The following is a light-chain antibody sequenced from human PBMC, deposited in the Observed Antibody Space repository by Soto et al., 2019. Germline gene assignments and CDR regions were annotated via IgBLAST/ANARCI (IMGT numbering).Light chain of an antibody. Sequence: QSVLTQPASVSGSPGQSITISCTGTSSDVGDYNYVSWYQQHPGKAPKLMIYDVSNRPSGVSNRFSGSKSGNTASLTISGLQAEDEADYYCSSYTSSSSYVVVAGTKLTVL. CDR2: DVS. CDR1: SSDVGDYNY. CDR3: SSYTSSSSYV. J-gene: IGLJ1*01. V-gene: IGLV2-14*03.